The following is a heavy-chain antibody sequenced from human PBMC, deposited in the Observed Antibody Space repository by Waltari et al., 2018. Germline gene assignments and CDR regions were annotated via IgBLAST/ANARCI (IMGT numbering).Heavy chain of an antibody. J-gene: IGHJ4*02. Sequence: QVQLVESGGGVVQPGRSLRLSCAASGFDFRGYVMHWVRQAPGKGLELVAVIWYDGRYEYYADSVKGRFTISRDNSKDTLYLQMNSLRAEDTAVYYCARDFASTYFFDYWGQGTLVTVSS. CDR1: GFDFRGYV. V-gene: IGHV3-33*01. CDR2: IWYDGRYE. CDR3: ARDFASTYFFDY.